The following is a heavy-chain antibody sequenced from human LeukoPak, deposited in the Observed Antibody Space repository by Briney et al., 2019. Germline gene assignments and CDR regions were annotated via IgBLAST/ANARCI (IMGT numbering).Heavy chain of an antibody. D-gene: IGHD2-2*01. Sequence: SETLSLTCTVSGGSISSYYWSWIRQPPGKGLEWIGYIYYSGSTNYNPSLKSRVTISVDTSKNQFSLKLSSVTAADTAVYYCARLLGYCSSTSCYREYFDYWGQGALVTVSS. V-gene: IGHV4-59*08. CDR1: GGSISSYY. CDR3: ARLLGYCSSTSCYREYFDY. J-gene: IGHJ4*02. CDR2: IYYSGST.